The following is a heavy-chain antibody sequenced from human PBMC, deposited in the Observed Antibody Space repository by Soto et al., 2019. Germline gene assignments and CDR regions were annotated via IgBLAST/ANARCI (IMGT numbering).Heavy chain of an antibody. J-gene: IGHJ6*02. D-gene: IGHD2-8*01. Sequence: QVQLQESGPGLVKPSQTLSLTCSVSGGSITSSNDYWNWIRQHPGKGLEWIGYTSNIGSTSYNPCRHRRINLSADLCNDRFALKLCSDHPRATGVYLCARMNRLPAGHPRSRMDHHYGMDVWGQGTTVTVSS. CDR2: TSNIGST. CDR1: GGSITSSNDY. CDR3: ARMNRLPAGHPRSRMDHHYGMDV. V-gene: IGHV4-30-4*08.